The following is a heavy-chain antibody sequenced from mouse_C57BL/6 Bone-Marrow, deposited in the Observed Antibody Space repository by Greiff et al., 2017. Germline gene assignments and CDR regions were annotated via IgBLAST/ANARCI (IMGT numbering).Heavy chain of an antibody. CDR3: ARGDGYYVFYAMDY. CDR2: IHPNSGST. V-gene: IGHV1-64*01. CDR1: GYTFTSYW. J-gene: IGHJ4*01. D-gene: IGHD2-3*01. Sequence: QVQLQQPGAELVKPGASVKLSCKASGYTFTSYWMHWVKQRPGQGLEWIGMIHPNSGSTNYNEKFKSKATLTVDKSSSTAYMQLSSLTSEDSAVYDCARGDGYYVFYAMDYWGQGTSVTVSS.